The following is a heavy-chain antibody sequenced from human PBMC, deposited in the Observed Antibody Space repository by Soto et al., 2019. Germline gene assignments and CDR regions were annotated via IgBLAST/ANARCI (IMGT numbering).Heavy chain of an antibody. Sequence: GGSLRLSCAASGFTFDDYAMHWVRQAPGKGLEWVSGISWNSGSIGYADSVKGRFTISRENAKNSLYLQMNSLRAEDTALYYCAKDYGVTTDGGAFDIWGQGTMVTVSS. V-gene: IGHV3-9*01. CDR2: ISWNSGSI. J-gene: IGHJ3*02. CDR3: AKDYGVTTDGGAFDI. D-gene: IGHD4-17*01. CDR1: GFTFDDYA.